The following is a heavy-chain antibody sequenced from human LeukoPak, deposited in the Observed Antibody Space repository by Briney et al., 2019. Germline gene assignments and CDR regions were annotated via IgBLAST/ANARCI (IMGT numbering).Heavy chain of an antibody. J-gene: IGHJ4*02. CDR1: GFTVTTNY. D-gene: IGHD1-26*01. CDR2: IYSGGYT. V-gene: IGHV3-66*01. Sequence: GGSLRLSCAASGFTVTTNYMTWVRQAPGKGLEWVSIIYSGGYTDYADSVKGRFTISRDNSKNTLDLQMNSLRAEDTAVYYCARRLEYSGSKGVFDYWGQGTLVTVSS. CDR3: ARRLEYSGSKGVFDY.